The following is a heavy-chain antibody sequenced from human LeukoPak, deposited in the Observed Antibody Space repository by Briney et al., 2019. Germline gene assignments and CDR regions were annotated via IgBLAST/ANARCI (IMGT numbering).Heavy chain of an antibody. J-gene: IGHJ4*02. CDR2: TSGSGVNS. V-gene: IGHV3-23*01. CDR3: AKEYSGYDFDY. Sequence: GGSLGLSGAASEFPLRSLDMSWVRQAPGKGREGFAATSGSGVNSYYADSVRGRFTISRDNSQNTLYLQMDSLRAGDTALYYCAKEYSGYDFDYWGQGTLVAVSS. CDR1: EFPLRSLD. D-gene: IGHD5-12*01.